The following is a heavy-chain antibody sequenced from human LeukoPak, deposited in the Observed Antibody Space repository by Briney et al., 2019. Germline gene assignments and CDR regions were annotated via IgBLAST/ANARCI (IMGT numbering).Heavy chain of an antibody. Sequence: PSETLSLTCTVSGDSISSNNYYWGWIRQPPGTGLEWIGIIYYSGSTNYNPSLKSRVSLSVDTSKNQFSLKMYSVTAADTAVYYCVRYSSVSGWFDPWGQGALVTVSS. CDR3: VRYSSVSGWFDP. D-gene: IGHD3-22*01. J-gene: IGHJ5*02. CDR1: GDSISSNNYY. V-gene: IGHV4-39*01. CDR2: IYYSGST.